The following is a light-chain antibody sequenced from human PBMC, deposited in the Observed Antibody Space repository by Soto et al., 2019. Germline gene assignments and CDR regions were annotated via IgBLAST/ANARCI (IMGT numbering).Light chain of an antibody. V-gene: IGKV1-27*01. CDR3: QKYNSAPT. J-gene: IGKJ3*01. Sequence: DIQMTQSPSSLSASVGDRVTITCRASQGISNYLAWYQQKPGKVPKLLIYAASTLHSGVPSRFSGSGSGTDFTLTISSLPPEDVATYYCQKYNSAPTFGPGNKVDIK. CDR1: QGISNY. CDR2: AAS.